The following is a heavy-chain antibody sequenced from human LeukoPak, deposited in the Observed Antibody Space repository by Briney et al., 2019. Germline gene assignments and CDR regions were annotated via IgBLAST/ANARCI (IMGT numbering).Heavy chain of an antibody. Sequence: SETLSLTCTVSGGSISSCYWSWIRQPAGKGLEWIGRVHISGRTNYNPSLKSRVTMSVDTSQNQFSLELSSVTTADTAVYYCARGSYGMDVWGQGTTVTVSS. CDR1: GGSISSCY. CDR2: VHISGRT. V-gene: IGHV4-4*07. CDR3: ARGSYGMDV. J-gene: IGHJ6*02.